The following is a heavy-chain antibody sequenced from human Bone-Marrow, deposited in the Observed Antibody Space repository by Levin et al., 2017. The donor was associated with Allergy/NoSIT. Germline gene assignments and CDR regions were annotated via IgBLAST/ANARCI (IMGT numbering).Heavy chain of an antibody. J-gene: IGHJ4*02. CDR1: GGSISSSSYY. D-gene: IGHD6-13*01. CDR2: IYYSGST. Sequence: PSETLSLTCTVSGGSISSSSYYWGWIRQPPGKGLEWIGSIYYSGSTYYNPSLKSRVTISVDTSKNQFSLKLSSVTAADTAVYYCARDRGDSSSWYWADYWGQGTLVTVSS. CDR3: ARDRGDSSSWYWADY. V-gene: IGHV4-39*07.